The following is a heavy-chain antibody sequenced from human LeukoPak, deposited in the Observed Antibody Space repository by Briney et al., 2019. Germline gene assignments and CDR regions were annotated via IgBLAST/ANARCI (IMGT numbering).Heavy chain of an antibody. CDR3: ARPIYGSGSYHLGDAFDI. V-gene: IGHV5-51*01. CDR2: IYPGDSDT. D-gene: IGHD3-10*01. Sequence: SSSSYYWGWIRQPPGKGLEWMGIIYPGDSDTRYSPSFQGQVTISADKSISTAYLQWSSLKASDTAMYYCARPIYGSGSYHLGDAFDIWGQGTMVTVSS. CDR1: SSSSYY. J-gene: IGHJ3*02.